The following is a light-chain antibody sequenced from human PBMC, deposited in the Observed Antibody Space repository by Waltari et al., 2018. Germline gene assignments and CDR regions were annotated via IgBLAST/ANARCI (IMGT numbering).Light chain of an antibody. J-gene: IGLJ3*02. CDR3: ATWDDSPTGRWV. CDR2: RNE. V-gene: IGLV1-44*01. CDR1: QSNVGDNA. Sequence: QSVLTQPPSASGTPGQRVTISCSGSQSNVGDNAVNWYHQVPGTAPKLVIYRNEQRPSGVPDRFTASKSGTSASLAISGLQSEDEGDYYCATWDDSPTGRWVFGGGTRVTVL.